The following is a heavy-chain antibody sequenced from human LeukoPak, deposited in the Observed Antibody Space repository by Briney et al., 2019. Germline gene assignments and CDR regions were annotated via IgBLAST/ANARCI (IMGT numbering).Heavy chain of an antibody. CDR2: MNPNSGNT. Sequence: GASVKVSCKASGYTFTSYDINWVRQATGQGLEWMGWMNPNSGNTDYAQKFQGRLTMTRDTSTNTAYMELSGLRSDDTAVYYCARDIGGRGYDFWSGYYYYYYMDVWGKGTTVTVSS. J-gene: IGHJ6*03. CDR3: ARDIGGRGYDFWSGYYYYYYMDV. CDR1: GYTFTSYD. V-gene: IGHV1-8*02. D-gene: IGHD3-3*01.